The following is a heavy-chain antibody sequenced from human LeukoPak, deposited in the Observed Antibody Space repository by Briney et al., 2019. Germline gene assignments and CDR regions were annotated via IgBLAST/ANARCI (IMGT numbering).Heavy chain of an antibody. CDR1: GGSFSDYY. Sequence: SETLSLTCAVYGGSFSDYYWSWIRQSPGKGLEWIGEINHSGSTNYNPSLKSRVTISVDTSKNQSSLKLNSVTAADTAVYYCASCSSTSWYAGDWFDPWGQGTLVTVSS. J-gene: IGHJ5*02. CDR3: ASCSSTSWYAGDWFDP. V-gene: IGHV4-34*01. D-gene: IGHD2-2*01. CDR2: INHSGST.